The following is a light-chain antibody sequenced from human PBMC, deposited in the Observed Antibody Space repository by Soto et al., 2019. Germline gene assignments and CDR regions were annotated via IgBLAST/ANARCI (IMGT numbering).Light chain of an antibody. CDR2: GAS. Sequence: EIVLTQSPGTLSLSPGESATLSCRASQSVSSSYLVWYQQKPGKALRLLIYGASSRATGIPDRFSGSGSGTDFARAISRLEPEDCAVYYCQQYSASPSTFGQGTKLEIK. J-gene: IGKJ2*01. CDR3: QQYSASPST. CDR1: QSVSSSY. V-gene: IGKV3-20*01.